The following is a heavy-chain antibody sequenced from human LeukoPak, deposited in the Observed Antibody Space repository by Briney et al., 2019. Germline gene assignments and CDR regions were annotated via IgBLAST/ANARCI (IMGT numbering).Heavy chain of an antibody. J-gene: IGHJ4*02. D-gene: IGHD3-3*01. CDR1: GFTFSSYW. CDR2: TNRDGSGA. V-gene: IGHV3-74*01. Sequence: GGSLRLSCAASGFTFSSYWMHWVRQAPGKGPVWVARTNRDGSGAAYGDAVKGRFSISKDNAKNTMYLLMNSLRAEDTAVYYCARDSVEWYIFDYWGQGTLVTVSS. CDR3: ARDSVEWYIFDY.